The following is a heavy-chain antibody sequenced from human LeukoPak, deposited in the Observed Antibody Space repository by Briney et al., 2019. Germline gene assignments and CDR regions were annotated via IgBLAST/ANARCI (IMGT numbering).Heavy chain of an antibody. V-gene: IGHV4-34*01. J-gene: IGHJ3*02. D-gene: IGHD2-15*01. CDR2: INHSGST. Sequence: SETLSLTCAVYGGSFSGYYWSWIRQPPGKGLEWIGEINHSGSTNYNPSLKSRVTISVDTSKNQFSLKLSSVTAADTAVYYCARLPGSSLLFAFDIWGQGTMVTVSS. CDR3: ARLPGSSLLFAFDI. CDR1: GGSFSGYY.